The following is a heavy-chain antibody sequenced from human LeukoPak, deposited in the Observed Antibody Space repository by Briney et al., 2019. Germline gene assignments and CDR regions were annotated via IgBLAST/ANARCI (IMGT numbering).Heavy chain of an antibody. V-gene: IGHV4-39*01. Sequence: SETLSLTCIVPGGSITSSSYYGGWIRQPPGKALEWIGSIYYSGTTYYNPSLKSRVTISVDTSKKQLSLQLSSVTAADTAVYYCARLPYYYGSGSYGGIDYWGQGTLVTVSS. CDR3: ARLPYYYGSGSYGGIDY. D-gene: IGHD3-10*01. CDR1: GGSITSSSYY. J-gene: IGHJ4*02. CDR2: IYYSGTT.